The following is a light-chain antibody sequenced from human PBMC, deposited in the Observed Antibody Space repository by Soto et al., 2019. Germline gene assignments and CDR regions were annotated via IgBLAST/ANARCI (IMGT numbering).Light chain of an antibody. V-gene: IGKV3-15*01. Sequence: EIVMTQSPATLYVSQGERATVSYRASQSVSSNLAWYQQKPGQAPRLLIYGASTRATGIPARFSGSGSGTEFTLTISSLQSEDFAVYYCQQYNNWPQTFGQGTKVEIK. CDR3: QQYNNWPQT. J-gene: IGKJ1*01. CDR1: QSVSSN. CDR2: GAS.